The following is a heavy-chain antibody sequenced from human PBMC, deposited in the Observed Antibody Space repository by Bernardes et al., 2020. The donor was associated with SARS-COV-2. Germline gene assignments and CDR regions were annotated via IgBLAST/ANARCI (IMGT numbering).Heavy chain of an antibody. CDR3: AKSIGDSYGKTYDVDV. Sequence: ASVKVSCKASGYTFTSYYVHWVRQAPGQGLEWMGWINPNSGGTIYAQKFQGRVTMTRDTFISTAYMELSRLRPDDTAVYYCAKSIGDSYGKTYDVDVWGQGTAVTVSS. D-gene: IGHD5-18*01. J-gene: IGHJ6*02. CDR1: GYTFTSYY. V-gene: IGHV1-2*02. CDR2: INPNSGGT.